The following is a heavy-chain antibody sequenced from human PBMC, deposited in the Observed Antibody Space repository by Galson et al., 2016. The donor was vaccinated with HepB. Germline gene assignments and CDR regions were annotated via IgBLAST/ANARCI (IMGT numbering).Heavy chain of an antibody. CDR1: GGSISSYY. Sequence: ETLSLTCTVSGGSISSYYWTWIRQPPGKRLEWIGYIYYDGSTDYNPSLRSRVTMSVGTSKNQFSLKLSSVTAADTAVYYCVKVGGAGYFDPWGQGTLVTVSS. J-gene: IGHJ5*02. CDR3: VKVGGAGYFDP. CDR2: IYYDGST. V-gene: IGHV4-59*01. D-gene: IGHD1-26*01.